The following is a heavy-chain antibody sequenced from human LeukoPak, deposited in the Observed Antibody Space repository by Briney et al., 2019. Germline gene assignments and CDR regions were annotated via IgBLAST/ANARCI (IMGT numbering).Heavy chain of an antibody. Sequence: PGGSLRLSCSASGFTFSSYAMHWVRQAPGKGLEYVSAISSNGGSTYYADSVKGRFTISRDNSKNTLYLQMSSLRAEDTAVYYCVKSVGFRFGELFMGGYRGQGTLVTVSS. D-gene: IGHD3-10*01. CDR3: VKSVGFRFGELFMGGY. V-gene: IGHV3-64D*06. CDR1: GFTFSSYA. CDR2: ISSNGGST. J-gene: IGHJ4*02.